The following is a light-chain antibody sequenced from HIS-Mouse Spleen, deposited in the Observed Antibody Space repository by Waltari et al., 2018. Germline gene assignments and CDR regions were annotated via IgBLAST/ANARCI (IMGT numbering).Light chain of an antibody. J-gene: IGLJ3*02. Sequence: QSVLTQPPSASGTPGQRVTIPCSGCSSNIGSNTVNWYQQLPGTAPKLLIYSNNQRPSGVPDRFSGSKSGTSASLAISGLQSEDEADYYCAAWDDSLNGWVFGGGTKLTVL. V-gene: IGLV1-44*01. CDR1: SSNIGSNT. CDR2: SNN. CDR3: AAWDDSLNGWV.